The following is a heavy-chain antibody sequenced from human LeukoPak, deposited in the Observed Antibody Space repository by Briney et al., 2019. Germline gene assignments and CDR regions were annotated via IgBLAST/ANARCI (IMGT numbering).Heavy chain of an antibody. CDR2: ISGSGGST. CDR1: GFTFSTNA. D-gene: IGHD3-3*01. J-gene: IGHJ6*04. CDR3: AKATSNFWSGPDV. V-gene: IGHV3-23*01. Sequence: GGSLRLSCAASGFTFSTNAMQSVRQAPGKGLEWVSAISGSGGSTYYADPVKGRLTISRDNSKNTLYLQMSSLRAEDTAVYYCAKATSNFWSGPDVWGKGTTVTVSS.